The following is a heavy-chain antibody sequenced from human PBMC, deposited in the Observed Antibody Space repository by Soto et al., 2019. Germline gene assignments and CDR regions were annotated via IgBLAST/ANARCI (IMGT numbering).Heavy chain of an antibody. CDR1: GYTLTSYG. Sequence: QVQLVQSGAEVKKPGASVKVSCKASGYTLTSYGISWVRQAPGQGLEWMGWINPYNGNTNYAQNIQGRVTMTPDTSTNTAYMELRSLRSDDTAVYYCARDWFGIDYWGQGTLVTVSS. D-gene: IGHD3-16*01. V-gene: IGHV1-18*01. CDR3: ARDWFGIDY. CDR2: INPYNGNT. J-gene: IGHJ4*02.